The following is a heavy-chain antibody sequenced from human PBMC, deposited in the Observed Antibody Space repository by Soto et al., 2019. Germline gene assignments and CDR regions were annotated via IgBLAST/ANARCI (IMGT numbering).Heavy chain of an antibody. CDR1: GFTFSIYA. Sequence: PGGSLRLSCAASGFTFSIYAMSWVRQAPGKGLEWVSAISGSGGSTYYADSVKGRFTIYRDNSKNTLYLQMNSLRAEDMAVYYCAKPSCDYGGNPFDYWGQGTLVTVSS. J-gene: IGHJ4*02. D-gene: IGHD4-17*01. V-gene: IGHV3-23*01. CDR3: AKPSCDYGGNPFDY. CDR2: ISGSGGST.